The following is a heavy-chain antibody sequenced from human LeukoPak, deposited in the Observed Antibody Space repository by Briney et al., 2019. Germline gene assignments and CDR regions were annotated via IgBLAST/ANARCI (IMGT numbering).Heavy chain of an antibody. CDR1: GGTFSSYA. D-gene: IGHD2-2*01. CDR3: ATIGTVPAATRDLRKASY. V-gene: IGHV1-69*04. CDR2: IIPIFGIA. J-gene: IGHJ4*02. Sequence: GASVNVSCKASGGTFSSYAISWVRQAPGQGLEWMGRIIPIFGIANYAQKFQGRVTITADKSTSTAYMELSSLRSEDTAVYYCATIGTVPAATRDLRKASYWGQGTLVTVSS.